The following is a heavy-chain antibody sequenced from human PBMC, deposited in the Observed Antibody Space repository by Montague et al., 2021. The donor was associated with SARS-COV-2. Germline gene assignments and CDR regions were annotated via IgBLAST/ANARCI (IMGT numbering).Heavy chain of an antibody. V-gene: IGHV4-31*03. CDR1: GGSISSANYY. D-gene: IGHD1-26*01. J-gene: IGHJ4*02. Sequence: TLSLTCSVSGGSISSANYYWSWIRQHPGKGLEFIGYIYYSGSSFYHPSLKSRLTISVDTSKNRFSLRLSSVTAADTAIYFCASQSGSYYNYFDLWGQGTLVTVSS. CDR3: ASQSGSYYNYFDL. CDR2: IYYSGSS.